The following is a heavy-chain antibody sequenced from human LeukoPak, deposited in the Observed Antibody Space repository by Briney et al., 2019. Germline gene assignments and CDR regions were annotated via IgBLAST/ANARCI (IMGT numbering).Heavy chain of an antibody. CDR3: ARDLVRMGGYNYFDY. CDR1: GFTFNTYG. V-gene: IGHV3-30*02. D-gene: IGHD5-24*01. J-gene: IGHJ4*02. CDR2: IRYHESDT. Sequence: PGGSLRLSCAASGFTFNTYGMHWVRQTPGKGLERVAFIRYHESDTYYADSVKGRFTVSRDNPKNTLYLQMNSLRAEDTAVYYCARDLVRMGGYNYFDYWGQGTLVTVSS.